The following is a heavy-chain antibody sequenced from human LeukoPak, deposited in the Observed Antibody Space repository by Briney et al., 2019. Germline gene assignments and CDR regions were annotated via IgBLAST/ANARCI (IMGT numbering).Heavy chain of an antibody. Sequence: GGSLRLSCAASGFTFSRYWMTWVRQAPGKGLKWVANIRQDGSEIYYVDSVKGRFTISRDNAKNSLYLQMNSLSAEDTAVYYCARVVVISPTYYFDLWGQGALVTVPS. V-gene: IGHV3-7*01. CDR3: ARVVVISPTYYFDL. J-gene: IGHJ4*02. CDR1: GFTFSRYW. CDR2: IRQDGSEI. D-gene: IGHD3-22*01.